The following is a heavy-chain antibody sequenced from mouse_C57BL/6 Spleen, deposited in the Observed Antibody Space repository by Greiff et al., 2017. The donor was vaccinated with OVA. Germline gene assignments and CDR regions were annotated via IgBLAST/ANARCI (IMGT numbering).Heavy chain of an antibody. J-gene: IGHJ3*01. CDR2: INPSNGGT. Sequence: QVQLQQSGTELVKPGASVKLSCKASGYTFTSYWMHWVKQRPGQGLEWIGNINPSNGGTNYNEKFKSKATLTVDKSSSTAYMQLSSLTSGDSAVYYCAREGVYYGYDGWFAYWGQGTLVTVSA. V-gene: IGHV1-53*01. CDR3: AREGVYYGYDGWFAY. CDR1: GYTFTSYW. D-gene: IGHD2-2*01.